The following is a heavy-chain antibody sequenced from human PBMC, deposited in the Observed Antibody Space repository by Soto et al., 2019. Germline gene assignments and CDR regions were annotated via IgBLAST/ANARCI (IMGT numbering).Heavy chain of an antibody. J-gene: IGHJ3*02. CDR2: INHGGDT. Sequence: QVQLQQWGAGLLKPSETLSLTCAVSGGSLSGNFWSWIRQTPGKGLDWIAEINHGGDTNYSPSLKSRVTISVDTSKNQFSLKVNSVTAADTAVYYCARGEFGFSYCTSTSSHCACDIWGQGTMVTGSS. V-gene: IGHV4-34*01. CDR3: ARGEFGFSYCTSTSSHCACDI. CDR1: GGSLSGNF. D-gene: IGHD2-2*01.